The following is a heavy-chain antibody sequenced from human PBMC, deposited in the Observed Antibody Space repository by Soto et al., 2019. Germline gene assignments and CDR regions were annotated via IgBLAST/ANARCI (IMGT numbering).Heavy chain of an antibody. D-gene: IGHD5-18*01. V-gene: IGHV3-30-3*01. CDR1: GFTFSSYA. J-gene: IGHJ6*02. Sequence: QVQLVESGGGVVQPGRSLRLSCAASGFTFSSYAMHWVRQAPGKGLEWVAVISYDGSNKYYADSVKGRFTISRDNSKNTLYLQMNSLRAEDTAVYYCARDLIISYGYDHYYGMDVWGQGTTVTVSS. CDR3: ARDLIISYGYDHYYGMDV. CDR2: ISYDGSNK.